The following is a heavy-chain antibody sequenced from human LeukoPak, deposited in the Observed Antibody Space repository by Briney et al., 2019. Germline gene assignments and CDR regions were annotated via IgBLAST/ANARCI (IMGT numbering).Heavy chain of an antibody. CDR1: GGSISSGGYY. V-gene: IGHV4-31*03. J-gene: IGHJ4*02. CDR2: FYYSGST. D-gene: IGHD1-14*01. CDR3: ARDRKYYFDY. Sequence: SETLSLTCTVSGGSISSGGYYWSWIRQHPGKGLEWIGYFYYSGSTYYNPSLKSRVTISVDTSKNQFSLKLSSVTAADTAVYYCARDRKYYFDYWGQGTLVTVSS.